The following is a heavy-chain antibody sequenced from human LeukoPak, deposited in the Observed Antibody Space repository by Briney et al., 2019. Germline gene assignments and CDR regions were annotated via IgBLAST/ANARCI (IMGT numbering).Heavy chain of an antibody. Sequence: PGGSLRLSCAASGFTFSSYAMHWVRQAPGKGLEWVAVISYDGSNKYYADSVKGRFTISRDNSKNTLYLQMNSLRAEDTAVYYCARDIVDTAMAPRGTWYYGMDVWGKGTTVTVSS. CDR2: ISYDGSNK. CDR1: GFTFSSYA. CDR3: ARDIVDTAMAPRGTWYYGMDV. J-gene: IGHJ6*04. D-gene: IGHD5-18*01. V-gene: IGHV3-30*04.